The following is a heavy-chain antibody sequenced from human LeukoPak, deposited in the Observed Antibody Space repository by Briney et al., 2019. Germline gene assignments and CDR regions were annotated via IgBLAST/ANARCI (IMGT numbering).Heavy chain of an antibody. Sequence: GASVKVSCKASGYTFSSYYMHWVRQAPGQGLEWMGIINPSGGSTSYAQKFQGRVTMTRNTSISTAYMELSSLRSEDTAVYYCARNTYYDFWSGYSSSSGHIGYWGQGTLVTVSS. D-gene: IGHD3-3*01. CDR3: ARNTYYDFWSGYSSSSGHIGY. CDR2: INPSGGST. J-gene: IGHJ4*02. CDR1: GYTFSSYY. V-gene: IGHV1-46*01.